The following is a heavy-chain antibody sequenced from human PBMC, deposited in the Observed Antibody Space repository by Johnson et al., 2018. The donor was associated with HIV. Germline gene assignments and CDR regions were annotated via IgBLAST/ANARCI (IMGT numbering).Heavy chain of an antibody. Sequence: EVQLVESGGGVVQPGRSLRLSCAASGFTFSSYGMSWVRQAPGTGLEWVGRHRNHAMSYTTECTASGKGRFTILRDDSKNSLYLQMNSLKTEDTAVYYCARGGEKGAFDIGGQGTMVTVSP. CDR1: GFTFSSYG. CDR2: HRNHAMSYTT. CDR3: ARGGEKGAFDI. J-gene: IGHJ3*02. D-gene: IGHD7-27*01. V-gene: IGHV3-72*01.